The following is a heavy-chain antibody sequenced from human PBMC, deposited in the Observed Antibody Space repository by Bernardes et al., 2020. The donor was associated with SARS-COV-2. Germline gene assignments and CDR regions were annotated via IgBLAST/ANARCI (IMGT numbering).Heavy chain of an antibody. Sequence: GGSLRLSCAASGFTFSSYSMNWVRQAPGKGLEWVSSISSSSSYIYYADSVKGRFTISRDNAKNSLYLQMNSLRAEDTAVYYCARDLALPDYYDSSGYYYGENVGYWGQGTLVTVSS. J-gene: IGHJ4*02. V-gene: IGHV3-21*01. CDR2: ISSSSSYI. CDR1: GFTFSSYS. CDR3: ARDLALPDYYDSSGYYYGENVGY. D-gene: IGHD3-22*01.